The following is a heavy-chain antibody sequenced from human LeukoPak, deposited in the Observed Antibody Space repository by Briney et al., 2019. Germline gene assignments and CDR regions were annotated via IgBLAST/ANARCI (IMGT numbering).Heavy chain of an antibody. CDR3: ALGSSSWYQRYNWFDP. CDR1: GYTFTSYD. CDR2: MNPNSGNT. V-gene: IGHV1-8*02. Sequence: ASVKVSFKASGYTFTSYDINWVRQANGQGLEWMGWMNPNSGNTGYAQKFQGRVTMTRNTSISTAYMELSSLRSEDTAVYYCALGSSSWYQRYNWFDPWGQGTLVTVSS. D-gene: IGHD6-13*01. J-gene: IGHJ5*02.